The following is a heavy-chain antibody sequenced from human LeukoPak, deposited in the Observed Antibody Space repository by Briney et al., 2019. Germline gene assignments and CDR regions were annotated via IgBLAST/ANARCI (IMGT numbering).Heavy chain of an antibody. D-gene: IGHD3-22*01. CDR2: INPNSGGT. V-gene: IGHV1-2*02. J-gene: IGHJ6*03. CDR1: GYTFTGYY. CDR3: ARDFDYYDRSGYYYPRYYYMDV. Sequence: ASVTVSCKASGYTFTGYYMHWVRQAPGQGLEWMGWINPNSGGTNYAQKFQGRVTMTRDTSISTAYMELSRLRSDDTAVYYCARDFDYYDRSGYYYPRYYYMDVWGKGTTVTISS.